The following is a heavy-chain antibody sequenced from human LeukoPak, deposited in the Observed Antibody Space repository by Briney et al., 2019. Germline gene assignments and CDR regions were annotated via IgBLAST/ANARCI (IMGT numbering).Heavy chain of an antibody. D-gene: IGHD6-13*01. CDR3: ARHRYSSSWYWWFDP. V-gene: IGHV4-34*01. Sequence: SSETLSLTCAVYGGSFSGYYWSWIRQPPGKGLEWIGEINHSGSTNYNPSLKSRVTISVDTSKNQFSLKLSSVTAADTAVYYCARHRYSSSWYWWFDPWGQGTLVTVSS. J-gene: IGHJ5*02. CDR2: INHSGST. CDR1: GGSFSGYY.